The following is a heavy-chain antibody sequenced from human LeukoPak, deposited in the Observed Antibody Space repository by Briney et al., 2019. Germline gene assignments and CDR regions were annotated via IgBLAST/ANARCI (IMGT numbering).Heavy chain of an antibody. CDR3: ARSDSSGWYSNYFDY. CDR2: IYYSGST. CDR1: GGSISSYY. V-gene: IGHV4-59*01. Sequence: PSETLSFTCTVSGGSISSYYWSWIRQPPGKGLEWIGYIYYSGSTNYNPSLKSRVTISVDTSKNQLSLKLSSVTAADTAVYYCARSDSSGWYSNYFDYWGQGTLVTVSS. J-gene: IGHJ4*02. D-gene: IGHD6-19*01.